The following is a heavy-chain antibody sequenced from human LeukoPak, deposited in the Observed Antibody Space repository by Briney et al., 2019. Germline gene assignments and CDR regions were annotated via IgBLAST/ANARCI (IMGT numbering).Heavy chain of an antibody. Sequence: SETLSLTCTVSGGSFSNHYWSWIRQPPGKGLEWIGYIYHTGSTNYNPSLKSRVTISVDTSKNQFSLKLSPVTAADTAVYYCARGNYVDWFDPWGQGTQVTVSS. J-gene: IGHJ5*02. CDR3: ARGNYVDWFDP. CDR1: GGSFSNHY. CDR2: IYHTGST. V-gene: IGHV4-59*11. D-gene: IGHD1-7*01.